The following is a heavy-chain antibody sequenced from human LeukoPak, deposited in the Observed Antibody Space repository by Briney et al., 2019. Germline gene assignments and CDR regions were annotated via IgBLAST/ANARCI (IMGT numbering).Heavy chain of an antibody. J-gene: IGHJ4*02. Sequence: GGSLRLSCAASGFTFSTYWMHWVRQAPGKGLVWVSRIKGDGTITTYADSVRGRFTISRDNSKNTLYLQMNSLRAEDTAVYYCAKDWATVTRAFDYWGQGTLVTVSS. V-gene: IGHV3-74*03. D-gene: IGHD4-17*01. CDR1: GFTFSTYW. CDR3: AKDWATVTRAFDY. CDR2: IKGDGTIT.